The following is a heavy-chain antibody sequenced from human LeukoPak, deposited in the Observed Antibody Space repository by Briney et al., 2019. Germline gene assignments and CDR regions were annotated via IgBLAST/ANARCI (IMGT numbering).Heavy chain of an antibody. CDR1: GFTFSSYA. Sequence: PGGSLRLSCAASGFTFSSYAMHWVRQAPGKGLEWVAVISYDGSNKYYADSVKGRFTISRDNSKNTLYLQMNSLRSEDTAVYYCAREAAAGSYGMDVWGQGTTVTVSS. J-gene: IGHJ6*02. V-gene: IGHV3-30-3*01. D-gene: IGHD6-13*01. CDR3: AREAAAGSYGMDV. CDR2: ISYDGSNK.